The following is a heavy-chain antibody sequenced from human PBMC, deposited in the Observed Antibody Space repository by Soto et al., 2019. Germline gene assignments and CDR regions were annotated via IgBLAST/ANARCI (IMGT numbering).Heavy chain of an antibody. CDR3: AKNRGLLYSPLDY. Sequence: EVQLLESGGGLVQPGGSLRLSCAASGFTFSFFAMNWVRQAPGKGLEWVSTISGSGGNTYYADSVKGRFTISRDNSKNTLDLQVNSLRAEDTAIYYCAKNRGLLYSPLDYWGQGTLVTVSS. V-gene: IGHV3-23*01. CDR2: ISGSGGNT. D-gene: IGHD2-21*02. CDR1: GFTFSFFA. J-gene: IGHJ4*02.